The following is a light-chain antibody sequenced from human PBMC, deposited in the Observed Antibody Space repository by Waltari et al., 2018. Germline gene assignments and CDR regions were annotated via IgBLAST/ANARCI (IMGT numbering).Light chain of an antibody. V-gene: IGLV1-40*01. J-gene: IGLJ1*01. CDR1: SSNIGAGYD. CDR3: QSYDSSLSGSYV. CDR2: TNS. Sequence: QSVLTQPPSVSGAPGQRVTTPCTGSSSNIGAGYDLHWYQQLPGTAPQLLTYTNSNRPSRVPDRFSGSKSGTSASLAITGLQAEDEADYYCQSYDSSLSGSYVFGTGTKVTVL.